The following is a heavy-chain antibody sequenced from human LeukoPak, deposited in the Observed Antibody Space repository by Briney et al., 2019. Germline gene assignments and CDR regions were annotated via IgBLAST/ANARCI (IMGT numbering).Heavy chain of an antibody. CDR2: IYYSGST. Sequence: SETLSLTCTVSGGSISSGGYYWSWIRQHPGKGLEWIGYIYYSGSTYYNPSLKSRVTISVDTSKNQFSLKLSSVTAADTAVYYCARVGRIDYYYYGMDVWGQGTTVTVSS. D-gene: IGHD1-26*01. V-gene: IGHV4-31*03. J-gene: IGHJ6*02. CDR3: ARVGRIDYYYYGMDV. CDR1: GGSISSGGYY.